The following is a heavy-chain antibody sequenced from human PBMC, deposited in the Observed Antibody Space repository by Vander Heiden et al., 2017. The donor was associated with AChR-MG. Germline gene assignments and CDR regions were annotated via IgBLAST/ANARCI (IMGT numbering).Heavy chain of an antibody. V-gene: IGHV3-21*01. Sequence: EVQLVESGGGLVKPGGSLRLSCAASGFTFSSYSMNWVRQAPGKGLEWVSSISSSSSYIYYADSVKGRFTISRDNAKNSLYLQMNSLRAEDTAVYYCARAYCGGDCSFDYWGQGTLVTVSS. CDR3: ARAYCGGDCSFDY. CDR1: GFTFSSYS. D-gene: IGHD2-21*02. CDR2: ISSSSSYI. J-gene: IGHJ4*02.